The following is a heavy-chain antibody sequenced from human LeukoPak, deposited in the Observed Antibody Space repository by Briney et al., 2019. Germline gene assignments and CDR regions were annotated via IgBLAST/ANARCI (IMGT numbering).Heavy chain of an antibody. CDR1: GGSISSSSYY. D-gene: IGHD6-19*01. CDR2: IYYSGDT. V-gene: IGHV4-39*01. CDR3: ARHQWHYYYYMGV. J-gene: IGHJ6*03. Sequence: SETLSLTCTVSGGSISSSSYYWGWIRQPPGKGLEWIGSIYYSGDTYYNPSLKSRRVTISVDTSKNQFSLRLSSVTAADTTVYYCARHQWHYYYYMGVWGKGSTVTVSS.